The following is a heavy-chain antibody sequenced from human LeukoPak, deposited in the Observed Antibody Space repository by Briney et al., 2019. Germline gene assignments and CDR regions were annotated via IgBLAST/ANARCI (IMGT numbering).Heavy chain of an antibody. V-gene: IGHV1-18*01. D-gene: IGHD5-24*01. CDR3: ARDLGPYVEMATTYDY. Sequence: ASVKVSCKASGYTFTSYGISWVRQAPGQGLEWMGWISAYNGNTNYAQKIQGRVTMTTDTSTSTAYMELRSLRSDDTAVYYCARDLGPYVEMATTYDYWGQGTLVTVSS. J-gene: IGHJ4*02. CDR2: ISAYNGNT. CDR1: GYTFTSYG.